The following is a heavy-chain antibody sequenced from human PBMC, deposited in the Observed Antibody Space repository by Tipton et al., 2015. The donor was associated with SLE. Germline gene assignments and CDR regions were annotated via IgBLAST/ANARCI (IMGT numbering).Heavy chain of an antibody. Sequence: TLSLTCTVSGGSISSYYWSWIRQPPGKGLEWIGYIYYSGSTNYNPSLKSRVTISVDTSKNQFSLNLSSVTAADTDVYYCARETPGDACYYYRMGIWGQGTPAPVSS. J-gene: IGHJ6*02. CDR1: GGSISSYY. D-gene: IGHD7-27*01. CDR2: IYYSGST. V-gene: IGHV4-59*01. CDR3: ARETPGDACYYYRMGI.